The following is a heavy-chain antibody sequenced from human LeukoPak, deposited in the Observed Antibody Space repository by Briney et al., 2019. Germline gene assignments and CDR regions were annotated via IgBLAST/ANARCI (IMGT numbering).Heavy chain of an antibody. CDR2: IIPIFGTA. CDR3: ATDLRRSYDMGNLQH. D-gene: IGHD3-9*01. V-gene: IGHV1-69*06. Sequence: GASVKVSCRASGGTFSSYAISWVRQAPGQGLEWMGGIIPIFGTANYAQKFQGRVTMTEDTSTDTAYMELSSLRSEDTAVYYCATDLRRSYDMGNLQHWGQGTLVTVSS. J-gene: IGHJ1*01. CDR1: GGTFSSYA.